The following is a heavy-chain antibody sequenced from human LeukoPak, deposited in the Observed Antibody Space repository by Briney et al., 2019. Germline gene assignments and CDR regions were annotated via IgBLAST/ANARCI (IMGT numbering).Heavy chain of an antibody. Sequence: GGSLRLSCAASGFSVSSYPMSWVRQALGEGLEWVSVISNTDGSTNYAESVKGRFTTSRDNSKNMLYLQMSSLRAEDTAVYFCAKRGWLESWGRGTLVTVSS. J-gene: IGHJ4*02. CDR2: ISNTDGST. CDR3: AKRGWLES. D-gene: IGHD5-24*01. V-gene: IGHV3-23*01. CDR1: GFSVSSYP.